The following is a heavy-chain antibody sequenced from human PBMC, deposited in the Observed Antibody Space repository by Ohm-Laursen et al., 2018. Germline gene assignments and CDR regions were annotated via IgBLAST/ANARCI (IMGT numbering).Heavy chain of an antibody. CDR2: INHSGSTST. CDR1: GESFSGYY. D-gene: IGHD6-19*01. V-gene: IGHV4-34*01. J-gene: IGHJ4*02. Sequence: SDTLSLTWAVYGESFSGYYWSWIRLPPGEGLEWIGEINHSGSTSTSYNPSLKSRVTISVDTSTNQFFLKLNSVTAVDTAVYYCQRAGAFSGGRYYFDYWGQGALVTVSS. CDR3: QRAGAFSGGRYYFDY.